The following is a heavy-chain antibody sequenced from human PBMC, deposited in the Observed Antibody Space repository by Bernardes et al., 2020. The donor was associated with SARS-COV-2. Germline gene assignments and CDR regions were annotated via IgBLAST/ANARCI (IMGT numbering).Heavy chain of an antibody. CDR3: ARSVILVVPAATYYYYGMDG. J-gene: IGHJ6*02. V-gene: IGHV1-18*01. CDR1: GYTVTSYG. D-gene: IGHD2-2*01. Sequence: ASVKVSCKASGYTVTSYGISWVRQAPGQGLEWMGWISAYNGNTNYAQKLQGRVTMTTDTSTSTAYMELRSLRSDDTAVYYCARSVILVVPAATYYYYGMDGWGQGTTVTVSS. CDR2: ISAYNGNT.